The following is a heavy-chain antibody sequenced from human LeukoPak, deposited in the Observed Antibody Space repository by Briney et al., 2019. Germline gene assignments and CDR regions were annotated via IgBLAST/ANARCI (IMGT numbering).Heavy chain of an antibody. CDR3: ARGTVNRITIFGVVTSYNWFDP. J-gene: IGHJ5*02. Sequence: ASVKVSCKASGYTFTSYDINWVRQAPGQGLEWMGWMNPNSGNTGYAQKFQGRVTITRNTSISTAYMELSSLRSEDTAVYYCARGTVNRITIFGVVTSYNWFDPWGQGTLVTVSS. D-gene: IGHD3-3*01. V-gene: IGHV1-8*03. CDR2: MNPNSGNT. CDR1: GYTFTSYD.